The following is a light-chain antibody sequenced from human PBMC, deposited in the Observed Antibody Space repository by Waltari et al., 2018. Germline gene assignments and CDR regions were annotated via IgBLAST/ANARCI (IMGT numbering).Light chain of an antibody. CDR2: DAS. CDR1: QSVSSY. Sequence: EIVLTQSPATLSLSPGERATLSCRASQSVSSYLAWYQQKPGQAPRVLIYDASNRATGIPARFSGSGSGTDFTLTISSLEPEDFAVYYCQQRSNWPLTFGGETKVEIK. CDR3: QQRSNWPLT. V-gene: IGKV3-11*01. J-gene: IGKJ4*01.